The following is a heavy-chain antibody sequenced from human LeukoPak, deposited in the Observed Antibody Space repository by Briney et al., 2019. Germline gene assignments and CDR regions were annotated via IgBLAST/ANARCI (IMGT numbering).Heavy chain of an antibody. J-gene: IGHJ3*02. CDR3: ARDEDYYDSSGYYYMDAFDI. Sequence: PGGSLRLSCAASGFTFSSYWMSWVRQAPGKGLEWVANIKQDGSEKYYVDSVKGRFTISRDNAKNSLYLQMNSLRAEDTAVYYCARDEDYYDSSGYYYMDAFDIWGQGTMVTVSS. CDR2: IKQDGSEK. V-gene: IGHV3-7*01. D-gene: IGHD3-22*01. CDR1: GFTFSSYW.